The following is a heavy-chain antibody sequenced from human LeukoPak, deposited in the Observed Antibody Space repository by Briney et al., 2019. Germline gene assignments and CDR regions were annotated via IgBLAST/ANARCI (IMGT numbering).Heavy chain of an antibody. CDR2: ISYDGSNK. J-gene: IGHJ4*02. CDR3: AKVSHPGRWLQFRPQYYFDY. CDR1: GFTFNSYA. V-gene: IGHV3-30*04. Sequence: PGGSLRLSCAASGFTFNSYAIHWVRQAPGKGLEWVAVISYDGSNKYYADSVKGRFTISRDNSKNTLYLQMNSLRAEDTAVYYCAKVSHPGRWLQFRPQYYFDYWGQGTLVTVSS. D-gene: IGHD5-24*01.